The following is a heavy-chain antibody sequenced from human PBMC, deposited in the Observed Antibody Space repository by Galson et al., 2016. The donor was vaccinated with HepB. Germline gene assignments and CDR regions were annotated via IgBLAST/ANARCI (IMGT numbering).Heavy chain of an antibody. V-gene: IGHV3-30*04. CDR1: GFPFSGYP. CDR2: ISYDGTKI. Sequence: LRLSCAAPGFPFSGYPIHWVRQAPGKGLDWVASISYDGTKINYADSVKGRFTISRDNSKNTVSLQMNSLRVDDTAVFYCAREASYVNVLDHWGQGTLVTVSS. J-gene: IGHJ4*02. D-gene: IGHD5-18*01. CDR3: AREASYVNVLDH.